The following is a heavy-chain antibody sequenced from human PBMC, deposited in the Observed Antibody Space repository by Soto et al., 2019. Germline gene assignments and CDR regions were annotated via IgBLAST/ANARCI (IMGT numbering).Heavy chain of an antibody. CDR3: AKAHIWTAYYAGREYFDY. CDR1: GFTFSSYG. Sequence: QVQLVESGGGVVQPGRSRRLSCAASGFTFSSYGMHWVRQAPGKGLEWVAVISHDGSNKYYADSVKGRFTISRDNSKDTLYLQMNSLSAEDTAVYYCAKAHIWTAYYAGREYFDYWGQGTLVTVSS. CDR2: ISHDGSNK. D-gene: IGHD3-9*01. J-gene: IGHJ4*02. V-gene: IGHV3-30*18.